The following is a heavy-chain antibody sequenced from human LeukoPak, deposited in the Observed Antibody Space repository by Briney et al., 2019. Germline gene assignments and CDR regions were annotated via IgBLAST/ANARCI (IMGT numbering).Heavy chain of an antibody. CDR2: VKKRSAAT. Sequence: GGSLRLSCAASGFTFRDYAMTWIRQAPGKGLEWISYVKKRSAATYYADSVARRFVISRDDAKNSLNLHLTNLRVEDTATYFCARIWSARDWFDPWGQGT. V-gene: IGHV3-11*01. D-gene: IGHD1-1*01. CDR3: ARIWSARDWFDP. J-gene: IGHJ5*02. CDR1: GFTFRDYA.